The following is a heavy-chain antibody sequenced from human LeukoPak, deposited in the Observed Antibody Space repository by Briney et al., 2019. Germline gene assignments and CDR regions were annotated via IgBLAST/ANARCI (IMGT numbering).Heavy chain of an antibody. CDR3: ARVGGAEYSSSQPFDY. CDR2: IYPGDSDT. J-gene: IGHJ4*02. CDR1: GYSFPTYW. Sequence: GESLKISCKGSGYSFPTYWIGWVRQMPGEGLEWMGIIYPGDSDTTYSPSFQGQVTISADKSISTAYLQWSSLKASDTAVYYCARVGGAEYSSSQPFDYWGQRTLVTVSS. V-gene: IGHV5-51*01. D-gene: IGHD6-13*01.